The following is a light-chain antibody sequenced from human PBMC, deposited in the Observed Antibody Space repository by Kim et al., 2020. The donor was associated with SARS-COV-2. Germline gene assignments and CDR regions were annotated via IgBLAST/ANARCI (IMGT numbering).Light chain of an antibody. V-gene: IGKV1-17*01. CDR2: GAS. J-gene: IGKJ5*01. CDR1: QDIRND. Sequence: ASVGDRVTVACRASQDIRNDLGWYQQSPGRAPKRLIYGASSLQSGVPSRFSGSGSGTEFTLTISSLQPEDFATYFCLQHNSDPISFGQGTRLEFK. CDR3: LQHNSDPIS.